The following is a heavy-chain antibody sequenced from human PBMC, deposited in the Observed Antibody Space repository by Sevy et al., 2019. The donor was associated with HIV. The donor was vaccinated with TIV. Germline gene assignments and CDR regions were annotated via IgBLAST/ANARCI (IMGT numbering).Heavy chain of an antibody. J-gene: IGHJ5*02. Sequence: SETLSLTCTVSGGSISSTSYYWGWIRQPPGKGLEWIGSIYYSGSTYYNPSLKTRVTISVDTSKNQFSLKLSSVTAADTAVYYCARRTFSSSWYGVGWFDPWGQGTLVTVSS. CDR2: IYYSGST. V-gene: IGHV4-39*01. CDR1: GGSISSTSYY. CDR3: ARRTFSSSWYGVGWFDP. D-gene: IGHD6-13*01.